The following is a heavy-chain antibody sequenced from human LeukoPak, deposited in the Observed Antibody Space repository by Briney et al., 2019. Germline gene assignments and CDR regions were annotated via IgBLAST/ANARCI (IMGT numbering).Heavy chain of an antibody. CDR3: AKDGQEDPVDY. V-gene: IGHV3-23*01. Sequence: PGGSLRLSCAASGFTFSSHWMHWVRQAPGKGLEWVSAISGSGGSTYYADSVKGRFTISRDNSKNTLYLQMNSLRAEDTAVYYCAKDGQEDPVDYWGQGTLVTVSS. J-gene: IGHJ4*02. CDR1: GFTFSSHW. CDR2: ISGSGGST.